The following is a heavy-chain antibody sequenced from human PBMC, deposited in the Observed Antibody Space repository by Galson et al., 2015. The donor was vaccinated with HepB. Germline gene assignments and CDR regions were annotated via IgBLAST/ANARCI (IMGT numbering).Heavy chain of an antibody. CDR2: ISYDGSNK. V-gene: IGHV3-30-3*01. J-gene: IGHJ4*02. CDR1: GFTFSSYA. Sequence: SLRLSCAASGFTFSSYAMHWVRQAPGKGLEWVAVISYDGSNKYYADSVKGRFTISRDNSKNTLYLQMNSLRAEDTAVYYCARGDYDFWSGSLYYFDYWGQGTLVTVSS. CDR3: ARGDYDFWSGSLYYFDY. D-gene: IGHD3-3*01.